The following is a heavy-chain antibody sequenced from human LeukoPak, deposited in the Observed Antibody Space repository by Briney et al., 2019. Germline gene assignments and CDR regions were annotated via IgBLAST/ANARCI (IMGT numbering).Heavy chain of an antibody. CDR3: ARDRGADY. CDR2: ISASTSCI. CDR1: GFTFSTYT. Sequence: GGSLRLSCAASGFTFSTYTMNWVHQAPGEGLEWVSSISASTSCINYADSVKGRFTISRDNAENSLYLQMNSLRAEDTAVYYCARDRGADYWGQGTLVTVSS. J-gene: IGHJ4*02. V-gene: IGHV3-21*01. D-gene: IGHD5-12*01.